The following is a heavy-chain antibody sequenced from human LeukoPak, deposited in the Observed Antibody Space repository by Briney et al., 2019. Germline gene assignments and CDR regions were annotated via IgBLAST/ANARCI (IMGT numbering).Heavy chain of an antibody. CDR3: ARDNWSKYYFDY. V-gene: IGHV3-21*01. Sequence: GGSLRLSCAASGFTFSSYSMNWVRQAPGKGLEWVSSISSSSSYIYYADSVKGRFTVSRDNAKNSLYLQMNSLRAEDTAVYYCARDNWSKYYFDYWGQGTLVTVSS. CDR1: GFTFSSYS. J-gene: IGHJ4*02. CDR2: ISSSSSYI. D-gene: IGHD1/OR15-1a*01.